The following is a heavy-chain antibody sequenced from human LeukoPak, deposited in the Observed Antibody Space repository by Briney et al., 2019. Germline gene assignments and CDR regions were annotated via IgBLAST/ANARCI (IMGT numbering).Heavy chain of an antibody. CDR3: TRARYSSSSGVYYFDY. Sequence: GGPLRLSCTASGFTFGDYAMSWVRQAPGKGLEWVGFIRSKAYGGTTEYAASVKGRFTISRDDSKSIAYLQMNSLKTEDTAVYYCTRARYSSSSGVYYFDYWGQGTLVTVSS. CDR1: GFTFGDYA. D-gene: IGHD6-6*01. V-gene: IGHV3-49*04. J-gene: IGHJ4*02. CDR2: IRSKAYGGTT.